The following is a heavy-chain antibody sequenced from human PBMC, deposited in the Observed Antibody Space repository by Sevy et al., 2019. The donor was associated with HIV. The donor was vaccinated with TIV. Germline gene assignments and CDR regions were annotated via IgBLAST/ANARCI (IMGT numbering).Heavy chain of an antibody. CDR3: ARGEYGTSSYDH. Sequence: SQTLSLTCVISGDSVSGNSGAWNWIRQSPSRGLEWLGRTYYESKWYNDYAVSVRGRITINPDTSKNQFSLHLNSVTPEDTAVYYCARGEYGTSSYDHWGQGTLVTVSS. CDR1: GDSVSGNSGA. V-gene: IGHV6-1*01. D-gene: IGHD3-10*01. CDR2: TYYESKWYN. J-gene: IGHJ4*02.